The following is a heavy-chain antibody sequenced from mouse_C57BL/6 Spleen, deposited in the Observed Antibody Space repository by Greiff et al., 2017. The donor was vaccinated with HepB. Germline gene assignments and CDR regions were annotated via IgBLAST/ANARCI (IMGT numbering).Heavy chain of an antibody. D-gene: IGHD2-4*01. CDR1: GYTFTTYP. J-gene: IGHJ2*01. Sequence: QVQLQQSGAELVKPGASVKMSCKASGYTFTTYPIEWMKQNHGKSLEWIGNFHPYNDDTKYNEKFKGKATWTVEKSSSTVYLELSRLTSDDSAVYCCARKKYDYDGGNYFDYWGQGTTLTVSS. V-gene: IGHV1-47*01. CDR3: ARKKYDYDGGNYFDY. CDR2: FHPYNDDT.